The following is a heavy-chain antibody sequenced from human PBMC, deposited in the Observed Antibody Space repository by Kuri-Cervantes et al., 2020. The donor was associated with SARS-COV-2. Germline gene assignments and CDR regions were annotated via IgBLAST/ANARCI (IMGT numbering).Heavy chain of an antibody. J-gene: IGHJ3*02. CDR1: GGSISGYY. Sequence: SETLSLTCTVSGGSISGYYWSWIRQPPGKGLEWIGEINHSGSTNYNPSLKSRVTISVDTSKNQFSLKLSSVTAADTAVYYCARWGGYDVGAFDIWGQGTMVTVSS. V-gene: IGHV4-34*01. D-gene: IGHD5-12*01. CDR2: INHSGST. CDR3: ARWGGYDVGAFDI.